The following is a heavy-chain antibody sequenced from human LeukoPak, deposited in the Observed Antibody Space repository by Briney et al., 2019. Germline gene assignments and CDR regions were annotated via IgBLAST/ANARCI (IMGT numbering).Heavy chain of an antibody. CDR2: IYTSGST. J-gene: IGHJ6*03. Sequence: PSDTLSLTCTVSGGSISSYYWSWIRQPAGKGLEWIGRIYTSGSTNYNPSLKSRVTMSVDTSKNQFSLKLSSVTAADTAVYYCARDLTSPPGYYYYYMDVWGKGTTVTVSS. CDR1: GGSISSYY. V-gene: IGHV4-4*07. CDR3: ARDLTSPPGYYYYYMDV. D-gene: IGHD4/OR15-4a*01.